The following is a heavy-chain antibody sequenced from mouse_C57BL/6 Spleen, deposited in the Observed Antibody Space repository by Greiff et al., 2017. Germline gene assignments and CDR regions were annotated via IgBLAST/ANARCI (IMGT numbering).Heavy chain of an antibody. D-gene: IGHD1-1*01. CDR3: VRGGNFDY. CDR1: GFSFNTYA. V-gene: IGHV10-1*01. Sequence: GGGLVQPKGSLKLPCAASGFSFNTYAMNWVRQAPGKGLEWVARIRSKSNNYATYYADSVNDRFTISRDDSESMLYQQMNNLKTDDTAMYYCVRGGNFDYWGQGTTLTVSS. CDR2: IRSKSNNYAT. J-gene: IGHJ2*01.